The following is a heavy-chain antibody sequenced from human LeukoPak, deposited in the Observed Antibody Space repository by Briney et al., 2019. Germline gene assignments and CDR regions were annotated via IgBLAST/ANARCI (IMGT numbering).Heavy chain of an antibody. CDR1: GGTFSSYA. CDR2: IIPIFGTA. V-gene: IGHV1-69*13. D-gene: IGHD6-13*01. Sequence: SVKVSCKASGGTFSSYAISWVRQAPGHGLEWMGGIIPIFGTANYAQKFQGRVTITADESTSTAYMELSSLRSEDTAVYYCARGEGEIAAALFDYWGQGTLVTVSS. J-gene: IGHJ4*02. CDR3: ARGEGEIAAALFDY.